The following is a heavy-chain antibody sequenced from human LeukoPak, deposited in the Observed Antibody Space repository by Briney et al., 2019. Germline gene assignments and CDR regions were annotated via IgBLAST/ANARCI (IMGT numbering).Heavy chain of an antibody. D-gene: IGHD6-13*01. CDR3: ARDESGEKQQLVPEDDY. CDR2: IYPGDSDT. CDR1: GYSFTSYW. Sequence: GESLKISCKGSGYSFTSYWIGWVRQMPGKGLEWMGIIYPGDSDTRYSPSFQGQVTISADKSISTAYLQWSSLKASDTAMYYCARDESGEKQQLVPEDDYWGQGTLVTVSS. J-gene: IGHJ4*02. V-gene: IGHV5-51*01.